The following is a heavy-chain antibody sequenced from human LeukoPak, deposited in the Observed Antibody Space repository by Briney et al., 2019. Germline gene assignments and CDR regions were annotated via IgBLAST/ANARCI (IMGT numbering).Heavy chain of an antibody. V-gene: IGHV3-74*01. D-gene: IGHD3-22*01. CDR3: AKGMSATSGYLELEY. CDR1: GFTLSNYW. CDR2: VSNDGSST. J-gene: IGHJ4*02. Sequence: GGSLRLSCAASGFTLSNYWMHWVRQGPGKGLVWVSRVSNDGSSTAYADSVRGRFTISRDNAKNTLYLQMNSLRAEDTAVYYCAKGMSATSGYLELEYWGQGTLVTVSS.